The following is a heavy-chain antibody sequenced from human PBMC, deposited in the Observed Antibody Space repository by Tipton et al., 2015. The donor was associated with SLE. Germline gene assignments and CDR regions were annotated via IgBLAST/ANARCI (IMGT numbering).Heavy chain of an antibody. Sequence: TLSLTCTVSGVSISSYYWSWIRQPPGKGLEWIGRIYSSGSTDYNPSLKSRVTMSGDTSKNQFSLKLSSVTAADTAVYYCARAGPIAAAGDAFDIWGQGTRVTVSS. CDR2: IYSSGST. J-gene: IGHJ3*02. V-gene: IGHV4-4*07. D-gene: IGHD6-13*01. CDR1: GVSISSYY. CDR3: ARAGPIAAAGDAFDI.